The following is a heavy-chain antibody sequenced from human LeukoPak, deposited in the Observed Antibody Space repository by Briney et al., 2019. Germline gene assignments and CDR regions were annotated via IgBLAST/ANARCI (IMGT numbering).Heavy chain of an antibody. CDR2: INHSGST. D-gene: IGHD6-19*01. Sequence: SETLSLTCAVYGGSFSGYYWSWIRQPPGKGLEWIGEINHSGSTNYNPSLKSRVTISVDTSKNQFSLKLSSVTTADMAVYYCARGLGGWHSRQGGPWGQGTLVTVSS. CDR1: GGSFSGYY. J-gene: IGHJ5*02. CDR3: ARGLGGWHSRQGGP. V-gene: IGHV4-34*01.